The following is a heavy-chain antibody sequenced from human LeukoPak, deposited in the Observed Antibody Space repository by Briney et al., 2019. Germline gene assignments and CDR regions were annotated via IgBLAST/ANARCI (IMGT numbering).Heavy chain of an antibody. CDR1: GGSISSSNW. J-gene: IGHJ6*03. Sequence: SGTLSLTCAVSGGSISSSNWWSWVRQPPGKGLEWIGEIYHSGSTNYNPSLKSRVTISVDKSKNQFSLKLRSVTAADTAVYYCARQEAHYYYYMDVWGKGTTVTVSS. V-gene: IGHV4-4*02. CDR2: IYHSGST. CDR3: ARQEAHYYYYMDV. D-gene: IGHD6-6*01.